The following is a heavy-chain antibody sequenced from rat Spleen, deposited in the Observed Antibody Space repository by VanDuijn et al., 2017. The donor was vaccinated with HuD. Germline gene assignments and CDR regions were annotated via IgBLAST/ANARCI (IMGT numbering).Heavy chain of an antibody. J-gene: IGHJ2*01. Sequence: VQLKESGPGLVQPSQTLSLTCTVSGFSLTNFHVHWVRQPPTKGLEWVASISPSGYNTHYRDSVKGRFTLSRDNANNTLYLQIDSLRSEDTATYFCVTYGYNSYFDYWGQGVMVTVSS. CDR1: GFSLTNFH. CDR2: ISPSGYNT. V-gene: IGHV5-19*01. D-gene: IGHD1-9*01. CDR3: VTYGYNSYFDY.